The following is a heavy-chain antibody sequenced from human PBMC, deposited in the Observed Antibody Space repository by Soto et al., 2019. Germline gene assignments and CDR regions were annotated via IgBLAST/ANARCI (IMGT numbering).Heavy chain of an antibody. CDR1: GGSVSSGSYY. Sequence: PSETLSLTCTVSGGSVSSGSYYWSWIRQPPGKGLEWIGYIYYSGSTNYNPSLKSRVTISVDTSKNQFSLKLSSVTAADTAVYYCARERAVAGTWGYYYYYYGMDVWGQGTTVTV. J-gene: IGHJ6*02. CDR3: ARERAVAGTWGYYYYYYGMDV. D-gene: IGHD6-19*01. CDR2: IYYSGST. V-gene: IGHV4-61*01.